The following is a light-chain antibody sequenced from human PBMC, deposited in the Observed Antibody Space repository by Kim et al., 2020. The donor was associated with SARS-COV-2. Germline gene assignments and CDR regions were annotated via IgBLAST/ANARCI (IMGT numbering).Light chain of an antibody. V-gene: IGKV3-15*01. CDR3: QQYNNWPLA. Sequence: EIEMTQSPASLSVSLGESVTISCRASQSANSKLAWYQQRPGQAPRLLIFGASTRATDIPARFSGSGSGTEFTLTITSLQSEDSAIYYCQQYNNWPLAFGGGTKVDSK. J-gene: IGKJ4*01. CDR1: QSANSK. CDR2: GAS.